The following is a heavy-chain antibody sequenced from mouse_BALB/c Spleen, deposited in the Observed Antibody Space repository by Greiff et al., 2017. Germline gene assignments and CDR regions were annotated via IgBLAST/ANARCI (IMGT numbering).Heavy chain of an antibody. J-gene: IGHJ1*01. V-gene: IGHV3-2*02. Sequence: EAQLVESGPGLVKPSQSLSLTCTVTGYSITSDYAWNWIRQFPGNKLEWMGYISYSGSTSYNPSLKSRISITRDTSKNQFFLQLNSVTTEDTATYYCARRNYYGSSYWYFDVWGAGTTVTVSS. D-gene: IGHD1-1*01. CDR1: GYSITSDYA. CDR3: ARRNYYGSSYWYFDV. CDR2: ISYSGST.